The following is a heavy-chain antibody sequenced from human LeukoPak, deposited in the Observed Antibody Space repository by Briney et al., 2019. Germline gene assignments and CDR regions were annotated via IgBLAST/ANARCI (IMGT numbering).Heavy chain of an antibody. V-gene: IGHV4-30-2*01. J-gene: IGHJ4*02. Sequence: PSETLSLTCTVSGGSISSGGHYWSWIRQPPGKGLEWIGSIYHSGNSYYNPSLKSRVTISVDRSNNQFSLTLSAVTAADTAVYYCARGGGPEYCAGDCFADYWGQGSLVTVSS. CDR3: ARGGGPEYCAGDCFADY. D-gene: IGHD2-21*01. CDR2: IYHSGNS. CDR1: GGSISSGGHY.